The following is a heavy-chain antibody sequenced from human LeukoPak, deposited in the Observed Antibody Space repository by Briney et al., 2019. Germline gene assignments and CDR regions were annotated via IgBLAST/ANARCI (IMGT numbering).Heavy chain of an antibody. CDR1: GYTFASYG. D-gene: IGHD5-12*01. Sequence: ASVKVSCKASGYTFASYGISWVRQAPGQGLEWMGWISAYNGNTNYAQKLQGRVTMTTDTSTSTAYMELRSLRSDDTAVYYCARDPRYSGYGLYYFDYWGQGTLVTVSS. CDR2: ISAYNGNT. J-gene: IGHJ4*02. V-gene: IGHV1-18*01. CDR3: ARDPRYSGYGLYYFDY.